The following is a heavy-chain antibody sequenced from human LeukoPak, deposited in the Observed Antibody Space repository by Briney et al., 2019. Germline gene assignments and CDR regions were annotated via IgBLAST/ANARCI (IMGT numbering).Heavy chain of an antibody. Sequence: WGSLRLSCAASGFTFSSFSMNWVGQAPGKGLEWVSHISSSSSYIYYADSVKGRFTISRDNAKNSLYLEMNSLRAEDTAVYYCARERSGTTSLDYWGQGTLVTVSS. CDR3: ARERSGTTSLDY. CDR2: ISSSSSYI. V-gene: IGHV3-21*01. D-gene: IGHD1-7*01. J-gene: IGHJ4*02. CDR1: GFTFSSFS.